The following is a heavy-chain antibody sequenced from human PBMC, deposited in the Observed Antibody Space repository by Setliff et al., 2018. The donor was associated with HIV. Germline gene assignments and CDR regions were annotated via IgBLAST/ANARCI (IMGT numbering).Heavy chain of an antibody. J-gene: IGHJ4*02. V-gene: IGHV4-38-2*02. Sequence: SETLSLTCRVSEYSISSGFYWGWVRQPPGKRLEWIGSFFHGGDSYYNPSLKGRVTISVAKSKNQFSLKLISVTAADTAVYYCARATWLVHPFPLYYFDYWGQGTLVTVSS. CDR2: FFHGGDS. D-gene: IGHD6-19*01. CDR3: ARATWLVHPFPLYYFDY. CDR1: EYSISSGFY.